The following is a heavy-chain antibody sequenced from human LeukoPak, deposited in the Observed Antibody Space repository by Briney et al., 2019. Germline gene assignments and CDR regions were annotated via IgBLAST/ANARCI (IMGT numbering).Heavy chain of an antibody. D-gene: IGHD6-13*01. CDR3: ARLTWGYSSSPTHDY. CDR2: ISTSGST. V-gene: IGHV4-61*02. J-gene: IGHJ4*02. CDR1: GGSINSGSYY. Sequence: SQTLSLTCTVSGGSINSGSYYWSWIRQPAGKGLEWIGRISTSGSTNYNPSLKSRLTISVDTSKNQFSLKLTSVTAADTAVYYCARLTWGYSSSPTHDYWGQGTLVTVAS.